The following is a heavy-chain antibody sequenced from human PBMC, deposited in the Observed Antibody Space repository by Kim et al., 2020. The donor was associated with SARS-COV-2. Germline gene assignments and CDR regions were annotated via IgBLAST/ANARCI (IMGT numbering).Heavy chain of an antibody. J-gene: IGHJ2*01. V-gene: IGHV1-69*04. CDR1: GGTFSSYA. CDR2: IIPILGIA. Sequence: SVKVSCKASGGTFSSYAIIWVRQAPGQGLEWMGRIIPILGIANYAQKFQGRVTITADKSTSTAYMELSSLRSEDPAVYYCAKVGGYSGYDFGLWGRGTLVTVSS. CDR3: AKVGGYSGYDFGL. D-gene: IGHD5-12*01.